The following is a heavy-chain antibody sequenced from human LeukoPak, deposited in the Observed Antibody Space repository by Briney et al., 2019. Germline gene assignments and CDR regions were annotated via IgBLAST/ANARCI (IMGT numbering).Heavy chain of an antibody. CDR3: AKGVVVPAAFDWFDP. CDR1: GFTFSSYG. CDR2: IRYDGSNK. V-gene: IGHV3-30*02. J-gene: IGHJ5*02. Sequence: PGGSLRLSCAASGFTFSSYGMHWVRQAPGKGLEGVAFIRYDGSNKYYADSVKGRFTISRDNSKNTLYLQMNSLRAEDTAVYYCAKGVVVPAAFDWFDPWGQGTLVTVSS. D-gene: IGHD2-2*01.